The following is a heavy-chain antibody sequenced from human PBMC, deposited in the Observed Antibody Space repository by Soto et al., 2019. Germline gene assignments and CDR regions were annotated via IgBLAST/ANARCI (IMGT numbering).Heavy chain of an antibody. CDR2: ITVSGATT. Sequence: LRLSCAASGFTFNSYSMSWVRQAPGKGLEWASGITVSGATTSYADSVKGRFTISRDNSKNTLFLQMNSLRAEDTAVYYCAKDGYSSSSWAFDCWGQGIPVTVSS. CDR3: AKDGYSSSSWAFDC. J-gene: IGHJ4*02. V-gene: IGHV3-23*01. D-gene: IGHD6-13*01. CDR1: GFTFNSYS.